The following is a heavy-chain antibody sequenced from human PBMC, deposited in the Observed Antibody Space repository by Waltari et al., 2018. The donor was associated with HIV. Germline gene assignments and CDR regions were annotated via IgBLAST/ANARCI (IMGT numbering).Heavy chain of an antibody. D-gene: IGHD6-6*01. Sequence: EVQLVQSGTEVKKPGESLKISCKTSGFNFSRYWIGWVRQLPGKGLEWVWISSPHDSTISYSPAFRGRFTSSADTSINTAYLHWSSLKASDTDMYYCARQKGYSSSSRGSDSWGQGTLVNVSS. CDR1: GFNFSRYW. V-gene: IGHV5-51*01. CDR2: SSPHDSTI. CDR3: ARQKGYSSSSRGSDS. J-gene: IGHJ4*02.